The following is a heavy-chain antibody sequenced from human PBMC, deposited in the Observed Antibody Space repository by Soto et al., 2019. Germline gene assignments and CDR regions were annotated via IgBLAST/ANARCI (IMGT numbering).Heavy chain of an antibody. V-gene: IGHV1-69*01. CDR2: IIPIFGTA. CDR3: ARDLALVVPAAVYYYGMDV. Sequence: QVQLVQSGAEVKKPGSSVKVSCKAAGGTFSSYAISWVRQAPGQGLEWMGGIIPIFGTANYAQKFQGRVTITAYESTSTAYMELSILRSEDTAVYYCARDLALVVPAAVYYYGMDVWGQGTTVTVSS. J-gene: IGHJ6*02. CDR1: GGTFSSYA. D-gene: IGHD2-2*01.